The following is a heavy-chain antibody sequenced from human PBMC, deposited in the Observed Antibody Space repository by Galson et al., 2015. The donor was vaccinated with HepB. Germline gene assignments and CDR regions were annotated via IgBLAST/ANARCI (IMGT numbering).Heavy chain of an antibody. CDR3: TRDIATYYYDSSGYLFSP. V-gene: IGHV3-49*03. CDR1: GFTFGDYA. D-gene: IGHD3-22*01. CDR2: IRSKAYGGTT. J-gene: IGHJ4*02. Sequence: SLRLSCAASGFTFGDYAMSWFRQAPGKGLEWVGFIRSKAYGGTTEYAASVKGRFTISRDDSKSIAYLQMNSLKTEDTAVYYCTRDIATYYYDSSGYLFSPWGQGTLVTVSS.